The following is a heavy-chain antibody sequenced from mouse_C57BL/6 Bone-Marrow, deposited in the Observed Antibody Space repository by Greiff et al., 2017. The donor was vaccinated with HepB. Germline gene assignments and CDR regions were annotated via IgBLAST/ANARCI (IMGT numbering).Heavy chain of an antibody. Sequence: VQLQQSGAELVKPGASVKISCKASGYAFSSYWMNWVKQRPGKGLEWIGQIYPGDGDTNYNGKFKGKATLTADKSSSTAYMQLSSLNSEDSAVYFCARAYYSNYVLYYAMDYWGQGTSVTVSS. CDR1: GYAFSSYW. CDR3: ARAYYSNYVLYYAMDY. CDR2: IYPGDGDT. V-gene: IGHV1-80*01. J-gene: IGHJ4*01. D-gene: IGHD2-5*01.